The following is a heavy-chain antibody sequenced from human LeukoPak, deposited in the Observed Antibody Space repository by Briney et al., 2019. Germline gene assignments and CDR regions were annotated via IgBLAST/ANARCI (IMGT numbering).Heavy chain of an antibody. V-gene: IGHV3-7*03. Sequence: GGSLRLSCAASGFTFSSYWMSWVRQAPGKGLEWVANIKQDGSEKYYVDSVKGRFTISRDNAKNSLYLQMNSLRAEDTAVYYCARERRVVVVAATDYCYGMDVWGKGTTVTVSS. J-gene: IGHJ6*04. CDR1: GFTFSSYW. D-gene: IGHD2-15*01. CDR2: IKQDGSEK. CDR3: ARERRVVVVAATDYCYGMDV.